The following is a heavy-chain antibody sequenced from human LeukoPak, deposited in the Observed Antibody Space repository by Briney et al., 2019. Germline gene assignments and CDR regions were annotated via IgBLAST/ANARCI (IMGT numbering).Heavy chain of an antibody. V-gene: IGHV4-59*12. CDR2: IYYSGST. CDR3: ARDDHNYYDSSGYGAFDI. J-gene: IGHJ3*02. CDR1: GGSISSYY. D-gene: IGHD3-22*01. Sequence: SETLSLTCTVSGGSISSYYWSWLRQPPGKGLEWIGYIYYSGSTNYNPSLKSRVTISVDTSKNQFSLKLSSVTAADTAVYYCARDDHNYYDSSGYGAFDIWGQGTMVTVSS.